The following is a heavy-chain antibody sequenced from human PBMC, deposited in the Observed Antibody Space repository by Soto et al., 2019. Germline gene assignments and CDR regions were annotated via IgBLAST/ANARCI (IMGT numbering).Heavy chain of an antibody. CDR2: ISYDGSNK. CDR1: GFTFSSYG. Sequence: GGSLRLSCAASGFTFSSYGMHWVRQAPGKGLEWVAVISYDGSNKYYADSVKGRFTISRDNSKSTLYLQMNSLRAEDTAVYYCAKAAIVVVPAATYYYMDVWGKGTTVTVSS. J-gene: IGHJ6*03. CDR3: AKAAIVVVPAATYYYMDV. D-gene: IGHD2-2*01. V-gene: IGHV3-30*18.